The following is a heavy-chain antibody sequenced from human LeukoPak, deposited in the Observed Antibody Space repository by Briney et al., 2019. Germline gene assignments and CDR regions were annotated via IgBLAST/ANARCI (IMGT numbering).Heavy chain of an antibody. Sequence: GASVTVSCTASGYTFTSYAMHWVRQAPGQRLEWMGWINAGNGNTKYSQKFQGRVTITRDTSASTAYMELSSLRSEDTAVYYCARDPSSGGPNRGPGDRALDIWGQGTMVTVSS. CDR1: GYTFTSYA. V-gene: IGHV1-3*01. CDR2: INAGNGNT. D-gene: IGHD2-15*01. CDR3: ARDPSSGGPNRGPGDRALDI. J-gene: IGHJ3*02.